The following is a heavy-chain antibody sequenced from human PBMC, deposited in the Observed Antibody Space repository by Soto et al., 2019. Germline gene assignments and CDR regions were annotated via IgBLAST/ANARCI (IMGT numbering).Heavy chain of an antibody. CDR1: GYTFTSYA. CDR3: ARDGYYYDSSGYYWFDP. CDR2: INAGNGNT. Sequence: ASVKVSCKASGYTFTSYAMHWVRQAPGQRLEWMGWINAGNGNTKYSQKFQGRVTITRDTSASTAYMELSSLRSEDTAVYYCARDGYYYDSSGYYWFDPWGQGALVTVSS. D-gene: IGHD3-22*01. J-gene: IGHJ5*02. V-gene: IGHV1-3*01.